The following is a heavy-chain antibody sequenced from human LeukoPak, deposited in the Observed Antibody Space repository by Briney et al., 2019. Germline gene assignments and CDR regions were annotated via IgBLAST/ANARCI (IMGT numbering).Heavy chain of an antibody. CDR3: ARAPSEIGGYYPEYFRH. Sequence: GGSLRLSCAASGFTFRSYWMHWVRQAPGKGVVWVSRIKSDGKTNYADSVKGRFTISRDNAKNTVSLQMNSLRAEDTGVYYCARAPSEIGGYYPEYFRHWGQGTLVTVSS. J-gene: IGHJ1*01. V-gene: IGHV3-74*01. CDR1: GFTFRSYW. CDR2: IKSDGKT. D-gene: IGHD3-22*01.